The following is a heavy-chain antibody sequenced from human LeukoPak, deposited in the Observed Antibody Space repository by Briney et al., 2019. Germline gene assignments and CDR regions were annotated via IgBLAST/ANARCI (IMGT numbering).Heavy chain of an antibody. J-gene: IGHJ6*03. V-gene: IGHV3-23*01. CDR2: ISGSGGST. Sequence: PGGSLRLSCAASGFTFSSYAMSWVRQAPGKGLEWVSAISGSGGSTYYADSVKGRFTITRDNSKNTLYLQMNSLRAEDTAVYYCAKDTGTTMVYYYMDVWGKGTTVTVSS. CDR3: AKDTGTTMVYYYMDV. CDR1: GFTFSSYA. D-gene: IGHD1-7*01.